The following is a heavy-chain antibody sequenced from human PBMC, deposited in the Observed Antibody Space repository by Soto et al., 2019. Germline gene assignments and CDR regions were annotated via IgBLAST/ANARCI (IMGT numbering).Heavy chain of an antibody. V-gene: IGHV3-23*01. CDR1: GFTFSSYA. J-gene: IGHJ2*01. CDR3: AKDQEVRSASEVRYLDL. D-gene: IGHD4-4*01. Sequence: EVQLLESGGGLVQPGGSLRLSCAASGFTFSSYAMSWVRQAPGKGRVWVSGISGSVGSTFYADSVRGRFPISRDYSKSTLYLQMNTLLDEDTAVYYFAKDQEVRSASEVRYLDLCGRGTLVTVSS. CDR2: ISGSVGST.